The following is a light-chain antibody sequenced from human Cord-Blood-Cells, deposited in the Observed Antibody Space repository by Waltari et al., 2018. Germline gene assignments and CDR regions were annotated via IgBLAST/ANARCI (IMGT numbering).Light chain of an antibody. Sequence: EIVLTQSPATLSLSPGERATLACRASQGVSSYLAWYQQKPGQAPRFLIYDASNRATGIPARFSGSGSGTDFTLTISSLEPEDFAVYYCQQRSNWPPLTFGGGTKVEIK. V-gene: IGKV3-11*01. CDR2: DAS. CDR1: QGVSSY. CDR3: QQRSNWPPLT. J-gene: IGKJ4*01.